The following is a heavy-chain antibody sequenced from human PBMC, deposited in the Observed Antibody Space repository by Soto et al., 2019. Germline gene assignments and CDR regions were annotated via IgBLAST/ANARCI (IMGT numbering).Heavy chain of an antibody. CDR3: ARDRRFFAWLPTDDAFDF. CDR2: INHSGGT. D-gene: IGHD3-3*01. CDR1: GGSFSGYF. J-gene: IGHJ3*01. Sequence: QVQLQQWGAGLLKPSETLSLTCAVYGGSFSGYFWTWIRQPPGKGLEWIGEINHSGGTNYNPSLKSRVTISVDTSKNQFSLKLSSVTAADTAMYYCARDRRFFAWLPTDDAFDFWGQGTMVTVSS. V-gene: IGHV4-34*01.